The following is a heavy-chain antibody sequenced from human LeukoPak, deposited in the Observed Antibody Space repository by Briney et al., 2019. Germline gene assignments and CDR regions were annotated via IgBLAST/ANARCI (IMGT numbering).Heavy chain of an antibody. CDR2: INPNSGGT. Sequence: ASVKVSCKASGYTFTGYYMHWVRQAPGQGLEWMGWINPNSGGTNYAQKFQGRVTITADESTSTAYMELSSLRSEDTAVYYCAREVGMATIGHWGQGTLVTVSS. D-gene: IGHD5-24*01. V-gene: IGHV1-2*02. CDR1: GYTFTGYY. J-gene: IGHJ4*02. CDR3: AREVGMATIGH.